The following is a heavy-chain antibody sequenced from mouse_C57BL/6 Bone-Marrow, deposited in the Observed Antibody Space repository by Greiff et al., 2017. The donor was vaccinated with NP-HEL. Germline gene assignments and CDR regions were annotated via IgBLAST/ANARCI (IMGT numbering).Heavy chain of an antibody. V-gene: IGHV5-12*01. D-gene: IGHD1-1*01. CDR3: ARHSYGSSPAWFAY. J-gene: IGHJ3*01. CDR2: ISNGGGST. Sequence: DVKLVESGGGLVQPGGSLKLSCAASGFTFSDYYMYWVRQTPEKRLEWVAYISNGGGSTYYPDTVKGRFTISRDNAKNTLYLQMSRLKSEDTAMYYCARHSYGSSPAWFAYWGQGTLVTVSA. CDR1: GFTFSDYY.